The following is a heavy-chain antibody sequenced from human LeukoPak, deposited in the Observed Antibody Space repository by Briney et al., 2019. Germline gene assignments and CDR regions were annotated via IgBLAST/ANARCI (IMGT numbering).Heavy chain of an antibody. CDR1: GYTFTSYD. J-gene: IGHJ6*02. D-gene: IGHD3-22*01. V-gene: IGHV1-8*01. CDR3: ARGWDYDSSGYYNYYYYYGMDV. CDR2: MNPNSGNT. Sequence: GASVKVSCKASGYTFTSYDINWVRQATGQGLEWMGWMNPNSGNTGYAQKFQGRVTMTRNTSISTAYMELSSLRSEDTAVYYCARGWDYDSSGYYNYYYYYGMDVWGQGTTVTVSS.